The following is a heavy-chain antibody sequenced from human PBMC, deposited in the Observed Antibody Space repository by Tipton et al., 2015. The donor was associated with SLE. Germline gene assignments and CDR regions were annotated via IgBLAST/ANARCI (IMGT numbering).Heavy chain of an antibody. CDR2: IYSAGST. CDR1: GFSFTSYA. J-gene: IGHJ4*02. Sequence: SLRLSCAASGFSFTSYAMNWVRQAPGKGLEWVSLIYSAGSTSYADSVKGRFTVSRDTSKNTLYLQMNSLRAEDTAVYYCAKDTDFDYSGQGSLVTVSS. V-gene: IGHV3-23*03. CDR3: AKDTDFDY.